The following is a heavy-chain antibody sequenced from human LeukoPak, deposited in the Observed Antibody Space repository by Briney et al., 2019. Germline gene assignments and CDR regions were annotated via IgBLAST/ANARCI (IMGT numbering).Heavy chain of an antibody. Sequence: ASVKVSCKASGYTFTSYAMNWVRQAPGQGLEWMGWINTNTGNPTYAQGFTGRFVFSLDTSVSTAYLQISSLKAEDTAVYYCARDTVGYYYGPYYYYGMDVWGQGTTVTVSS. CDR2: INTNTGNP. V-gene: IGHV7-4-1*02. CDR1: GYTFTSYA. J-gene: IGHJ6*02. D-gene: IGHD3-10*01. CDR3: ARDTVGYYYGPYYYYGMDV.